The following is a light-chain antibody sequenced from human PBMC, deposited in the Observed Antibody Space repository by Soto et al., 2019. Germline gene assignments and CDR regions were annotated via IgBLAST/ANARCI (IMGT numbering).Light chain of an antibody. Sequence: DIVMTQSPLSLPVTPGEPASISCGSSQSLLHSNGYTYLNWYLQKAGQSPQLLMYLISNRASGVPDRISGSGSGTDFTLKISRVEAEDVGVYYCMQALQTPWTFGQGTKVEIK. CDR2: LIS. CDR1: QSLLHSNGYTY. CDR3: MQALQTPWT. J-gene: IGKJ1*01. V-gene: IGKV2-28*01.